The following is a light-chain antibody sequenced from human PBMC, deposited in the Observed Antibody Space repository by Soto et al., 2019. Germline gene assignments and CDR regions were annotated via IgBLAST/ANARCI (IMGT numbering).Light chain of an antibody. V-gene: IGKV3-20*01. CDR3: QQYGGSLRT. CDR1: QSITEK. J-gene: IGKJ1*01. CDR2: GAF. Sequence: EIVMTQSPDSLSVSPGERATLSCRASQSITEKVVWYQQKSGQAPRLLIYGAFTRAAGVPARFSGSGSGTDFTLTISRLEPEDFPLYYCQQYGGSLRTSGHGPKVEIX.